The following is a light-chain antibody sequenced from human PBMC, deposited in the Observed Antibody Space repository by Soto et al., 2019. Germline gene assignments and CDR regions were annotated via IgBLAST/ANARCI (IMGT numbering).Light chain of an antibody. CDR2: AAS. J-gene: IGKJ4*01. CDR3: QNYNSAPLT. Sequence: DIQMTQSPSSLSASLGDRVTITCRASQGIGVYLAWFQQKPGNVPKLLIYAASTLQSGVPSRFSGSGSWTDFTLTISSLQPEDVVTYYCQNYNSAPLTFGGGTKVEIK. V-gene: IGKV1-27*01. CDR1: QGIGVY.